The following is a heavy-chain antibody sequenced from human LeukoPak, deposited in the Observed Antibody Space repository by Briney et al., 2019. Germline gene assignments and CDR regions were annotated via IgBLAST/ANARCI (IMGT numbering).Heavy chain of an antibody. J-gene: IGHJ4*02. Sequence: GGSLRLSCATSGFTFNDYAMYWVRQAPGKGLEWVSGISWNSRSIAYADSVKGRFTISRDNAKNSLYLQMNSLRAEDTAVYYCARDSVVCWGGDCYFRVGYFDYWGQGTLVTVSS. V-gene: IGHV3-9*01. CDR1: GFTFNDYA. D-gene: IGHD2-21*02. CDR3: ARDSVVCWGGDCYFRVGYFDY. CDR2: ISWNSRSI.